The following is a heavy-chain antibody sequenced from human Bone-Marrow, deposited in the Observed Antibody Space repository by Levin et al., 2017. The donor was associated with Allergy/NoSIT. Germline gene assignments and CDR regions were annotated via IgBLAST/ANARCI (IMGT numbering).Heavy chain of an antibody. V-gene: IGHV4-59*08. Sequence: SETLSLTCNVSGGSISTFYWNWIRQPPGKGLEWIGHIYYSGTTNYNPSLKSRVTISVDTSKNQISLKLTSVTAADTAVYYCARSHQESSAFYPLGLWGQGTLVTVSS. CDR2: IYYSGTT. D-gene: IGHD3-22*01. CDR1: GGSISTFY. J-gene: IGHJ4*02. CDR3: ARSHQESSAFYPLGL.